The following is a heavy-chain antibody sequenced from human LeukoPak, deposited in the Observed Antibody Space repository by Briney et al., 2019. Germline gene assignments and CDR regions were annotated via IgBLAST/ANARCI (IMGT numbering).Heavy chain of an antibody. CDR3: FKQKTAYDILTRTAQYNWFDP. V-gene: IGHV4-39*07. D-gene: IGHD3-9*01. J-gene: IGHJ5*02. Sequence: PSETLSLTCTVSGGSISSNIYYWGWIRQPPGKGLEWIGSIYYSGSTYYNPSLKSRVTISVDTSKNQFSLKLSSVTAADTAVYYFFKQKTAYDILTRTAQYNWFDPWGQGTLVTVSS. CDR1: GGSISSNIYY. CDR2: IYYSGST.